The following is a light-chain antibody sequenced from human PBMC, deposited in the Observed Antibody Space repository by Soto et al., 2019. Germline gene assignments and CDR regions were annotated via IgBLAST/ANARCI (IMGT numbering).Light chain of an antibody. V-gene: IGKV1-5*03. J-gene: IGKJ1*01. Sequence: DIQMTQSPSTLSASVGDRVTITCRASQSISSWLAWYQQKAGKAPKLLIYKASTLESGVPSRFGGSESGTEFTLTISSLQPDDFATYYCQQYNSYWTFGQGTKVEIK. CDR2: KAS. CDR1: QSISSW. CDR3: QQYNSYWT.